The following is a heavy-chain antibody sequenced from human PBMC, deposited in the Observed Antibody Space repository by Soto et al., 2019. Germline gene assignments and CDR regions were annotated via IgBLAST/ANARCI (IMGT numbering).Heavy chain of an antibody. CDR3: AKDKDWSGVYGMDV. J-gene: IGHJ6*02. CDR1: GFTFSSYA. Sequence: GGSLNLSCAASGFTFSSYAMSWVRQAPGKGLEWVTAINGGSTTYYADSVKGRFTISRDNSKNTLYLQMNSLRAEDTAVYYCAKDKDWSGVYGMDVWGQGTTVTV. V-gene: IGHV3-23*01. CDR2: INGGSTT. D-gene: IGHD3-3*01.